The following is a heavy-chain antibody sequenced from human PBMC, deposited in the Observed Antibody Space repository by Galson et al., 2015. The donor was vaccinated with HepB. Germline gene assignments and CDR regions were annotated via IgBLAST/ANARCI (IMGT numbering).Heavy chain of an antibody. D-gene: IGHD6-19*01. CDR1: GFTFSSYA. CDR2: ISYDGSNK. Sequence: SLRLSCAASGFTFSSYAMHWVRQAPGKGLEWVAVISYDGSNKYYADSVKGRFTISRDNSKNTLYLQMNSLRAEDTAVYYCARGAYSSGWYGLEGAFDIWGQGTMVTVSS. CDR3: ARGAYSSGWYGLEGAFDI. V-gene: IGHV3-30*04. J-gene: IGHJ3*02.